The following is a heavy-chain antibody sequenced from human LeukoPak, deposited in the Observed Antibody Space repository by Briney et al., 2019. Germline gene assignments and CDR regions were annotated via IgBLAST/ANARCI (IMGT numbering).Heavy chain of an antibody. J-gene: IGHJ4*02. CDR3: AKDVDGYNKGALDY. Sequence: GGSRRLSCAASGFTFDDYAMHWVRQAPGKGLEWVSLISGDGGSTYYADSVKGRFTISRDNSKNSLYLQMNSLRTEDTALYYCAKDVDGYNKGALDYWGQGTLVTVSS. CDR2: ISGDGGST. CDR1: GFTFDDYA. V-gene: IGHV3-43*02. D-gene: IGHD5-24*01.